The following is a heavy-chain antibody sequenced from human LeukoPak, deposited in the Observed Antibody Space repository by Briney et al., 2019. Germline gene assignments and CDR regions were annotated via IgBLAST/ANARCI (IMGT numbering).Heavy chain of an antibody. V-gene: IGHV3-23*01. J-gene: IGHJ4*02. CDR2: ISGSGGST. D-gene: IGHD5-12*01. CDR1: GFTFSSYA. Sequence: PGGSLRLSCAASGFTFSSYAMSGVRQAPGKGLEWVSAISGSGGSTYYADSVKGRFTISRDNSKNTLYLQMNSLRAEDTAVYYCATTDIVATISYFDYWGQGTLVTVSS. CDR3: ATTDIVATISYFDY.